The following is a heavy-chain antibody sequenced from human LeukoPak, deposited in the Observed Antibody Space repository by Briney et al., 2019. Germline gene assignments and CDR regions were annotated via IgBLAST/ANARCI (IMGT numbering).Heavy chain of an antibody. CDR2: ISGSGGST. CDR1: GFTFSSYA. Sequence: GGSLRLSCAASGFTFSSYAMSWVRQAPGKGLEWVSAISGSGGSTYYADSVKGRFTISRDNSKNTLYLQMNSLRAEDTAVYYCAKDSVDCSSTSCYLFDYWGQGTLVTVSS. D-gene: IGHD2-2*01. CDR3: AKDSVDCSSTSCYLFDY. J-gene: IGHJ4*02. V-gene: IGHV3-23*01.